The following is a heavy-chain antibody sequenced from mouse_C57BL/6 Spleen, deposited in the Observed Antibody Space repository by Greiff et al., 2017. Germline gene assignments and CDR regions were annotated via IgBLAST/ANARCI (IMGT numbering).Heavy chain of an antibody. CDR2: IDPSDSST. D-gene: IGHD2-5*01. V-gene: IGHV1-69*01. J-gene: IGHJ4*01. CDR3: ARRDSNYGAMDY. Sequence: VQLQQPGAELVMPGASVKLSCKASGYTFTSYWMHWVKQRPGQGLEWIGEIDPSDSSTNYNQKFKGKATLTVDKSSSTAYMQLSSLTSEDSAVYYCARRDSNYGAMDYWGQGTSVTVSS. CDR1: GYTFTSYW.